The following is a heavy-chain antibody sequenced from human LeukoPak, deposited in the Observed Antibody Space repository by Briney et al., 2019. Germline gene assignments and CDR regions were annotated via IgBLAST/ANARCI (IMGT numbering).Heavy chain of an antibody. D-gene: IGHD1-1*01. J-gene: IGHJ4*02. CDR1: GYTFSNSW. V-gene: IGHV5-51*01. Sequence: RGESLKISCKGTGYTFSNSWIAWVRQMPGKGLEWMGNINPADSQITDSPSFHVQVTLSVDTSISTAYLQWSSLKASDTAMYYSARHDSHNWFGYWGQGTLVTVSS. CDR2: INPADSQI. CDR3: ARHDSHNWFGY.